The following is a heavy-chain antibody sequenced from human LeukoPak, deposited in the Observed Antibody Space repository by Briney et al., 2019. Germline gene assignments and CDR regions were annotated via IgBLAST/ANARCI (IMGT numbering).Heavy chain of an antibody. V-gene: IGHV3-23*01. CDR3: AKDQWDGYSIFDY. J-gene: IGHJ4*02. CDR1: GFTFSSDA. D-gene: IGHD5-24*01. CDR2: ISGSGGST. Sequence: PGGSLRLSCAASGFTFSSDAMSWVRQAPGKGLEWVSAISGSGGSTYYADSVKGRFTISRDNSKNTLYLQMNSLRAEDTAVYYCAKDQWDGYSIFDYWGQGTLVTVSS.